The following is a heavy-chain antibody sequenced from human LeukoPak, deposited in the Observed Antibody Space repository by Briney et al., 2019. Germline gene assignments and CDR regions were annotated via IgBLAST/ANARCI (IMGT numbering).Heavy chain of an antibody. CDR2: IRYDGSNK. Sequence: GGSLRLSCAASGFTFSSYGMHWVRQAPGKGLEWVAFIRYDGSNKYYADSVKGRFTISRDNSKNTLYLQMNSLRAEDTAVYYCAKAQDYYYYMDVWGKGTTVTVSS. V-gene: IGHV3-30*02. CDR1: GFTFSSYG. CDR3: AKAQDYYYYMDV. J-gene: IGHJ6*03.